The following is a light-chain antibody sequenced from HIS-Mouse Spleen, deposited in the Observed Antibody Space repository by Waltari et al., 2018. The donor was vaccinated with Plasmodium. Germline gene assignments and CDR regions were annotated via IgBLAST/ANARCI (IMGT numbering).Light chain of an antibody. CDR1: QSVLYSSNNKNY. V-gene: IGKV4-1*01. J-gene: IGKJ1*01. CDR2: WAS. CDR3: QQYYSTPRT. Sequence: DIVMTPSPDSLAVSLGERAPINCKSSQSVLYSSNNKNYLAWYQQKPGQPPKLLIYWASTRESGVPDRFSGSGSGTDFTLTISSLQAEDVAVYYCQQYYSTPRTFGQGTKVEIK.